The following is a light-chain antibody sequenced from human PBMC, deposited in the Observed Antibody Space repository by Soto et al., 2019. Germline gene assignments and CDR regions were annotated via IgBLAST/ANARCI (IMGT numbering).Light chain of an antibody. J-gene: IGLJ1*01. CDR2: DVS. V-gene: IGLV2-14*01. CDR1: SSDVGGYNY. CDR3: SSYTSSSTYV. Sequence: QSELTQPASVSGSPGQSITISCTGTSSDVGGYNYVSWYQQHPGKAPKLMIYDVSNRPSGVSNRFSGSKSGNTASLTISGLQAEDEADYYCSSYTSSSTYVLGTGTKVTVL.